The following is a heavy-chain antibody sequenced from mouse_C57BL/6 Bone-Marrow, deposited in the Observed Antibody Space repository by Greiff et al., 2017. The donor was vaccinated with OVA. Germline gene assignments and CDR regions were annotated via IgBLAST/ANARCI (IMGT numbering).Heavy chain of an antibody. CDR2: IWWNDDK. Sequence: QVTLKVSGPGILQPSQTLSLTCSFSGFSLSTSNMGIGWIRQPSGKGLEWLAHIWWNDDKYYNPSLKSRLTISKDTSNNPVFLKITSVDTADTATYYCAQTLYYYGSPPWFAYWGQGTLVTVSA. V-gene: IGHV8-5*01. J-gene: IGHJ3*01. CDR1: GFSLSTSNMG. CDR3: AQTLYYYGSPPWFAY. D-gene: IGHD1-1*01.